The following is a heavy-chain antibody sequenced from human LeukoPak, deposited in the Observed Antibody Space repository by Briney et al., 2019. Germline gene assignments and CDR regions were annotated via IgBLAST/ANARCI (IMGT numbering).Heavy chain of an antibody. CDR1: GFTFSSYG. V-gene: IGHV3-30*18. CDR2: ISYDGSNK. J-gene: IGHJ4*02. Sequence: GGSLRLSCAASGFTFSSYGMHWVRQAPGKGLEWVAVISYDGSNKYYADSVKGRFTISRGNSKNTLYLQMNSLRAEDTAVYYCAKDREWLGVLGYWGQGTLVTVSS. D-gene: IGHD3-3*01. CDR3: AKDREWLGVLGY.